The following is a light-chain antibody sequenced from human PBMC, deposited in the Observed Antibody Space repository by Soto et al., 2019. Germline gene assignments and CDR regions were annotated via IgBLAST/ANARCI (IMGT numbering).Light chain of an antibody. CDR1: SSDVGGYNY. J-gene: IGLJ1*01. V-gene: IGLV2-14*01. Sequence: QSALTQPASVSGSPGQSVTISCTGTSSDVGGYNYVSWYQQHPGKAPKLMIYDDSNRTSGVSNRFSGSKSGNTASLTISGLQAEEVAVYSCSSYTRSSAYVFGTGTKLTVL. CDR3: SSYTRSSAYV. CDR2: DDS.